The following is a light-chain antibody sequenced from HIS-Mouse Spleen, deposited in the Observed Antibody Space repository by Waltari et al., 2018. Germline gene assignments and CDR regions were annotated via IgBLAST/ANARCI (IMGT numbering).Light chain of an antibody. CDR3: SSYAGSNNLV. CDR1: SSDVGGYNY. V-gene: IGLV2-8*01. J-gene: IGLJ2*01. Sequence: QSALTQPPSASGSPGQSVTISCTGTSSDVGGYNYVSWYQQHPGKAPKPMIYEVSKRPSGVPARFSGSKSGNTASLTVSGLQAADEADYYCSSYAGSNNLVFGGGTKLTVL. CDR2: EVS.